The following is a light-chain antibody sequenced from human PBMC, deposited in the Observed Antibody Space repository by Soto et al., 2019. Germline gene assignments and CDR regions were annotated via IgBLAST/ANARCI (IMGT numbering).Light chain of an antibody. CDR2: DSS. CDR3: QQRSNWPWT. Sequence: EIVLTQSPATLSLSPGERATLSCRASQSVSNFLAWYQQKPGQAPRLLISDSSNRATGISGRFSGSGSGTDFSLTISSLEPEDFAVYYCQQRSNWPWTFGQGTKVQIK. CDR1: QSVSNF. V-gene: IGKV3-11*01. J-gene: IGKJ1*01.